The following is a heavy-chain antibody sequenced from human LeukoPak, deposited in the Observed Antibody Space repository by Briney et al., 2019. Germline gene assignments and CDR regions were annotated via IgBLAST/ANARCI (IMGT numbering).Heavy chain of an antibody. J-gene: IGHJ3*02. V-gene: IGHV4-39*01. Sequence: SETLSLTCTVSGGSTSSSTYYWDWIRQPPGKGLEWIGNIYDSGSTHYNPSLESRVTISVDTSKNQFSLKLNSVTAADTAVYYCATHSHAGSGGSENAFEIWGQGTMVTVSS. D-gene: IGHD5-12*01. CDR2: IYDSGST. CDR3: ATHSHAGSGGSENAFEI. CDR1: GGSTSSSTYY.